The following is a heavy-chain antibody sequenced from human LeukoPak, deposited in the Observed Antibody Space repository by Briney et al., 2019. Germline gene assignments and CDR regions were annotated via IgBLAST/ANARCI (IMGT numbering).Heavy chain of an antibody. J-gene: IGHJ4*02. V-gene: IGHV3-23*01. Sequence: GGSLRLSCAASGFTFSSYAMSWVRQAPGKGLEWVSAISGSGGSTYYADSVKGRFTISRDNSKNTLYLQMNSLRAEDTAVYYCAEDDRGMPYYFDYWGQGTLVTVSS. D-gene: IGHD1-14*01. CDR2: ISGSGGST. CDR3: AEDDRGMPYYFDY. CDR1: GFTFSSYA.